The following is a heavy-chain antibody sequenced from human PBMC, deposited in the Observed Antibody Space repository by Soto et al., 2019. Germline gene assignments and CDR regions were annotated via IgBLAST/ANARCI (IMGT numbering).Heavy chain of an antibody. D-gene: IGHD3-3*01. CDR2: FIPVYRTL. CDR3: ATGVIWIGYFTVDS. Sequence: SVKVSCKASGGSFGNSAINWVRQTPGQGLEWLGGFIPVYRTLNYAQKFQGRVTITADESTGTAYMTLSSLVSDDTAVYYCATGVIWIGYFTVDSWGQGTRVTVSS. V-gene: IGHV1-69*13. CDR1: GGSFGNSA. J-gene: IGHJ4*02.